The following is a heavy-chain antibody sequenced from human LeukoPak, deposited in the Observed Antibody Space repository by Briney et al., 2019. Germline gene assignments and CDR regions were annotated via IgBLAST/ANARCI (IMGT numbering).Heavy chain of an antibody. Sequence: PSETLFLTCTVSGDSIRTNHWSWFRQSPEKGLEWIGYIYYSGSTNYNPSLKSRVTILLDTSRNQFSLKLTSVTAADTAVYYCAKKDGVKWGQGILVTVSS. D-gene: IGHD2-15*01. CDR2: IYYSGST. CDR1: GDSIRTNH. V-gene: IGHV4-59*08. J-gene: IGHJ4*02. CDR3: AKKDGVK.